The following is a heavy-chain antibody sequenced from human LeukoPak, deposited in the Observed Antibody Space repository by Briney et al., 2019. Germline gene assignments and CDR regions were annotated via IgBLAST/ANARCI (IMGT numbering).Heavy chain of an antibody. Sequence: ASVKVSCKASGYTFTSYAMNWVRQAPGQGLEWMGWINTNTGNPTYAQGFTGRFVFSLDTSVSTAYLQISSLKAEDTAVYYCARDPNTTRRYCSGGSCPLRYFDLWGRGTLVTVSS. CDR3: ARDPNTTRRYCSGGSCPLRYFDL. CDR2: INTNTGNP. CDR1: GYTFTSYA. D-gene: IGHD2-15*01. V-gene: IGHV7-4-1*02. J-gene: IGHJ2*01.